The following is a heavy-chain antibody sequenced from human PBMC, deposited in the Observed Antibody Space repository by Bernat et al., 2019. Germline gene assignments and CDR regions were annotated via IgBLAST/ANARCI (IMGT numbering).Heavy chain of an antibody. Sequence: QVQLVESGGGVVQPGRSLRLSCAASGFTFSSYAMHWVRQAPGKGLEWVAVISYDGSNKYYADSMKGRFTISRDNSKNTLYLQMNSLRAEDTAVYYCARELAADIPSFSIYYYYYGMDVWGQGTTVTVSS. V-gene: IGHV3-30-3*01. CDR3: ARELAADIPSFSIYYYYYGMDV. J-gene: IGHJ6*02. D-gene: IGHD3-9*01. CDR2: ISYDGSNK. CDR1: GFTFSSYA.